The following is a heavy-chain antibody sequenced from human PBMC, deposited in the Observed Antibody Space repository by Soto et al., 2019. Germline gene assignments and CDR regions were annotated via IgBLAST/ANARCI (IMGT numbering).Heavy chain of an antibody. CDR2: VNPILSMS. CDR1: GDTFNFYS. D-gene: IGHD3-10*01. J-gene: IGHJ4*02. Sequence: QVQLVQSGAEVKRPGSSVKVSCKASGDTFNFYSINWVRQAPGVGLEWVGRVNPILSMSNYAQRFQGRVTMTADKSTSTAYMELRGLRSEDTAIYYCASSYGSGYRAFDYWGQGALVTVSS. CDR3: ASSYGSGYRAFDY. V-gene: IGHV1-69*02.